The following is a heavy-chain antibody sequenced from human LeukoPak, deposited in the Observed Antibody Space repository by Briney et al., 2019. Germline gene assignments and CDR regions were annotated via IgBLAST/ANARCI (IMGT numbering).Heavy chain of an antibody. Sequence: PSETLSLTCIVSGGSVSSPNSYWSWIRQPPGKGLEWIGNVYYIGTTSYNSSLQSRVTISIDTSKNQFSLEVTSVTAADTAVYYCARNPSSSPWFDPWGQGTLVTVSS. V-gene: IGHV4-61*01. CDR3: ARNPSSSPWFDP. CDR2: VYYIGTT. D-gene: IGHD6-6*01. J-gene: IGHJ5*02. CDR1: GGSVSSPNSY.